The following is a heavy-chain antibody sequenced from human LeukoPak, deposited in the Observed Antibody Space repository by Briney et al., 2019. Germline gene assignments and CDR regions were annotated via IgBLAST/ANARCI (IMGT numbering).Heavy chain of an antibody. CDR1: GFTVSSNY. V-gene: IGHV3-66*01. CDR3: ARDRGDYGDYRDWFDP. D-gene: IGHD4-17*01. Sequence: GGSLRLSCAASGFTVSSNYMSWVRQAPGKGLEWVSVIYSGGSTYYADSVKGRFTISRDNAKNSLYLQMNSLRAEDTAVYYCARDRGDYGDYRDWFDPWGQGTLVTVSS. J-gene: IGHJ5*02. CDR2: IYSGGST.